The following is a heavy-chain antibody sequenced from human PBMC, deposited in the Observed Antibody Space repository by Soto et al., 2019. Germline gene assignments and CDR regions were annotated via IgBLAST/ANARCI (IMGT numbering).Heavy chain of an antibody. D-gene: IGHD6-19*01. CDR3: AKGGRQWLVTSDFNY. CDR2: INSDGSSR. CDR1: GFTFENYW. J-gene: IGHJ4*02. Sequence: GGSLRLSCAASGFTFENYWMHWVRQAPGKGLVWVSRINSDGSSRSYADSVNGRFTISRDNAKNTVSLEMTSLRAEDTAVYYCAKGGRQWLVTSDFNYWGQGALVTVSS. V-gene: IGHV3-74*01.